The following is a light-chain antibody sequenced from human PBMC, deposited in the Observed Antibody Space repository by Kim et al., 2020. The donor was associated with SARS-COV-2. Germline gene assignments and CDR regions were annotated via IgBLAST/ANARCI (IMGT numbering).Light chain of an antibody. CDR3: QQYNNWPLFT. CDR2: HAS. CDR1: QSVSTN. J-gene: IGKJ2*01. V-gene: IGKV3-15*01. Sequence: EIVMTQSPATLSVSPGERATLSCRASQSVSTNLAWYQQKPGQAPRLLIYHASARVTGIPDRFSGSGSGTEFTLTISSLQSEDFAVYHCQQYNNWPLFTFGQGTKLEIK.